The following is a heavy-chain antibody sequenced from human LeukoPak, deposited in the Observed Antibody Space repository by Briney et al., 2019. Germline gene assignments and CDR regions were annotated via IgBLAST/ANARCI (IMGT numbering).Heavy chain of an antibody. V-gene: IGHV3-23*01. Sequence: GGSLRLSCAASGFTFRSYAMSWVRQAPGKGLEWVSAISGSGGSTYYADSVKGRFTISRDNSKNTLYLQMNSLRAKDTAVYYCAKDAYSYGSEHDYWGQGTLLIVSS. J-gene: IGHJ4*02. CDR3: AKDAYSYGSEHDY. CDR1: GFTFRSYA. CDR2: ISGSGGST. D-gene: IGHD5-18*01.